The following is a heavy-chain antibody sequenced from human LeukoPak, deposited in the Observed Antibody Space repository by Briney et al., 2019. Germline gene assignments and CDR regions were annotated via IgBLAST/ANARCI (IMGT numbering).Heavy chain of an antibody. J-gene: IGHJ6*02. Sequence: SETLSLTCTVSGGSISSYYWSWIRQPPGKGLEWIGYIYYSGSTNYNPSLKSRVTISVDTSKNQFSLKLSSVTAADTAVYYCASTTGYYYYGMDVWGQGTTVTVSS. CDR2: IYYSGST. CDR3: ASTTGYYYYGMDV. D-gene: IGHD1-1*01. CDR1: GGSISSYY. V-gene: IGHV4-59*01.